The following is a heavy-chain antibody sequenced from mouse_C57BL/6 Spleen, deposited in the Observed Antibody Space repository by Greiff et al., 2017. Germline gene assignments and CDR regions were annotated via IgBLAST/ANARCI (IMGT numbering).Heavy chain of an antibody. J-gene: IGHJ4*01. Sequence: VQLQQSGPELVKPGASVKISCKASGYAFSSSWMNWVKQRPGKGLEWIGRIYPGDGDTNYNGKCKGKATLTADKSSSLDYMQLSSLTSEDSAVYCCARGTGTDAMDYWGQGTSVTVSS. CDR1: GYAFSSSW. V-gene: IGHV1-82*01. D-gene: IGHD4-1*01. CDR3: ARGTGTDAMDY. CDR2: IYPGDGDT.